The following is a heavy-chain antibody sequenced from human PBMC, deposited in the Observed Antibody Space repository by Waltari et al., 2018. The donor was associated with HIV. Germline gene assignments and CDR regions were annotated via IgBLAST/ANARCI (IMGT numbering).Heavy chain of an antibody. Sequence: EVLLPQSGSDVVTPGASVANSCQVSGYTFTAYYMHWIKQSPGKRLEWVGLIDPQNGERRYGEKFQHGVVITADPSKNTISLRLTRVTSDDTAIYYCSSDIGTWGQGTQVSVSS. CDR1: GYTFTAYY. CDR2: IDPQNGER. J-gene: IGHJ4*02. D-gene: IGHD3-10*01. CDR3: SSDIGT. V-gene: IGHV1-69-2*01.